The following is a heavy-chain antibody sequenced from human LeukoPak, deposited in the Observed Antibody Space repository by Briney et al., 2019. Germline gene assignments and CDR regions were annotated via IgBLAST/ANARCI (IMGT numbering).Heavy chain of an antibody. D-gene: IGHD2-21*01. V-gene: IGHV4-34*01. CDR3: ARGHGGDDY. J-gene: IGHJ4*02. CDR2: INHSGST. CDR1: GGSFSGYY. Sequence: SETLSLTCAVYGGSFSGYYWSWIRQPPGKGLEWIGEINHSGSTNYNPSLKSRVTISVDTSKNQFSLELSSVTAADTAVYYCARGHGGDDYWGQGTLVTVSS.